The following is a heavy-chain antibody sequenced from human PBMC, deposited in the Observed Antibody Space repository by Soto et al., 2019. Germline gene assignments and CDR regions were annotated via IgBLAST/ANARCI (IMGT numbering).Heavy chain of an antibody. CDR1: GFTFSSFA. V-gene: IGHV3-23*01. J-gene: IGHJ4*02. CDR2: ISGSGEST. D-gene: IGHD3-10*01. CDR3: AKRREGGYYIFDY. Sequence: LRLSCAASGFTFSSFAMSWVRQAPGKGLEWVSSISGSGESTYYADSVKGWLSISRDNSKNTLYLQMNSLRAEDTAVYYCAKRREGGYYIFDYWGQGTPVTVSS.